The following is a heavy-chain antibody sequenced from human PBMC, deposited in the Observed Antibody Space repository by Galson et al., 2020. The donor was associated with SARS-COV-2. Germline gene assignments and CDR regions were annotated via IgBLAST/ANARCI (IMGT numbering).Heavy chain of an antibody. V-gene: IGHV1-8*02. J-gene: IGHJ6*02. CDR1: GYTFTSYD. D-gene: IGHD6-6*01. CDR2: MNPNSGNT. Sequence: ASVTVSCKASGYTFTSYDINWVRQATGQGLEWMGWMNPNSGNTGYAQKFQGRVTMTRNTSISTAYMELSSLRSEDTAVYYCARGPPWQLALVYYYYGMDVWGQGTTVTVSS. CDR3: ARGPPWQLALVYYYYGMDV.